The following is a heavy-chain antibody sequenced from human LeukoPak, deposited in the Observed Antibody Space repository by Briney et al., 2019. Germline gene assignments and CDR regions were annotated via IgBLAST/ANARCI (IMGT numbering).Heavy chain of an antibody. J-gene: IGHJ4*02. D-gene: IGHD4-17*01. CDR1: GGSFSGYY. CDR3: ARVAHDYGDYARPYYFDY. V-gene: IGHV4-34*01. Sequence: SETLSLTCAVYGGSFSGYYWSWIRQPPGKGLEWIGEINHSGSTNYNPSLKSRVAISVDTSKNQLSLKLSSVTAADTAVYYCARVAHDYGDYARPYYFDYWGQGTLVTVSS. CDR2: INHSGST.